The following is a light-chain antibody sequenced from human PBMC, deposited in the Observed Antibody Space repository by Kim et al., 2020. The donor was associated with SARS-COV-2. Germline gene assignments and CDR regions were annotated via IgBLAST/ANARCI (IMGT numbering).Light chain of an antibody. CDR1: ETVTANQ. CDR3: QQYGSSSIT. Sequence: SPGDCASLPCRASETVTANQLAWYRQKPGQPPRLLISSASTRASGIPDRFSGSGSGTDFTLTISRLEPEDFAVYYCQQYGSSSITFGQGTRLEIK. V-gene: IGKV3-20*01. CDR2: SAS. J-gene: IGKJ5*01.